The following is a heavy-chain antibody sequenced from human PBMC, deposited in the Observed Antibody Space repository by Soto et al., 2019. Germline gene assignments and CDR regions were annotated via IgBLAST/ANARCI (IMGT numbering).Heavy chain of an antibody. CDR2: IDWDDDK. CDR3: ARMGGRYCSGGTCYSSYYYAMDV. J-gene: IGHJ6*02. V-gene: IGHV2-70*01. D-gene: IGHD2-15*01. CDR1: GFSLSTSGMC. Sequence: SGPTLVNPTQTLTLTCTFSGFSLSTSGMCVTWIRQPPGKALEWLALIDWDDDKYYSTSLKTRLTISKDTSKNPVVLTLTHMDPVDTATYYCARMGGRYCSGGTCYSSYYYAMDVWGQGTTVTVSS.